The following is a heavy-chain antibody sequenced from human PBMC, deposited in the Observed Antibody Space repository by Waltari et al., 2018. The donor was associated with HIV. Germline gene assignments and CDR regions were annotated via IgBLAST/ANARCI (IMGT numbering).Heavy chain of an antibody. D-gene: IGHD3-10*01. J-gene: IGHJ5*02. CDR1: GFTFSSHA. CDR2: ISGTGDNI. V-gene: IGHV3-23*01. CDR3: AKDRVGSIIST. Sequence: EVQLLESGGGLVQPGGSLRLSCAASGFTFSSHAMTWVRQAPGKELEWVSAISGTGDNIYYADSVNGRFTISRDNSKNTLYLQMKSLRAEDTAVYYCAKDRVGSIISTWGQGTLVTVSS.